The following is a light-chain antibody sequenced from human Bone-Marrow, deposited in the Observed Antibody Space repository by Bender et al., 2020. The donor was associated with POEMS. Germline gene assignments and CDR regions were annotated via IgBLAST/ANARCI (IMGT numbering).Light chain of an antibody. CDR1: IGGNA. V-gene: IGLV1-44*01. J-gene: IGLJ3*02. CDR2: GND. CDR3: SAWDGILNGWV. Sequence: IGGNAVNWCQQLPGTAPKLLIYGNDQRPTGVPDRFSGSRSGTSASLAISGLQSEDEADYFCSAWDGILNGWVFGGGTELTVL.